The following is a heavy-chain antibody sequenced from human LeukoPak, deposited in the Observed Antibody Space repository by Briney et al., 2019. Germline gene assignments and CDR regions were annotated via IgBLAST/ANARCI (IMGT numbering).Heavy chain of an antibody. J-gene: IGHJ6*04. CDR3: VRDYPGTGYYYGLDV. Sequence: SETLALTCNVSVGSISTYYWTWLRQPPGKGLEGIGYIYYSGSTNYNPSLKSRVTISVDTSMNHFSLKLSSVTAADTAVYYCVRDYPGTGYYYGLDVWGKGTTVTVSS. CDR1: VGSISTYY. CDR2: IYYSGST. D-gene: IGHD1-7*01. V-gene: IGHV4-59*01.